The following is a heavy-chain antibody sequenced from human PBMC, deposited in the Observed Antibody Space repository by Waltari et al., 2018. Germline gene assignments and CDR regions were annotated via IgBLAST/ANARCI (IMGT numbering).Heavy chain of an antibody. J-gene: IGHJ4*02. CDR2: IYYSGST. V-gene: IGHV4-39*01. CDR3: ASPAKYCTNGVCYFDY. D-gene: IGHD2-8*01. CDR1: GGSISSSSYY. Sequence: QLQLQESGPGLVKPSETLSLTCTVPGGSISSSSYYWGWIRQPPGKGLEWIGSIYYSGSTYYNPSLKSRVTISVDTSKNQFSLKLSSVTAADTAVYYCASPAKYCTNGVCYFDYWGQGTLVTVSS.